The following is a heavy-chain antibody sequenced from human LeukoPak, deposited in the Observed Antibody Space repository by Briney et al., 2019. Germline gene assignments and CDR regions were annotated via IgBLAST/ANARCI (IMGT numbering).Heavy chain of an antibody. D-gene: IGHD6-19*01. CDR3: ARHGSGWSFDY. CDR2: IYNSGSA. Sequence: SETLSLTCKVSGGSISTYYWSWFRQPPGKGLEWIGYIYNSGSATYNPSLKSRVTISVDTSKNQFSLKLTSVSTTDTAVYYCARHGSGWSFDYWGQGVLVTVSS. V-gene: IGHV4-59*01. CDR1: GGSISTYY. J-gene: IGHJ4*02.